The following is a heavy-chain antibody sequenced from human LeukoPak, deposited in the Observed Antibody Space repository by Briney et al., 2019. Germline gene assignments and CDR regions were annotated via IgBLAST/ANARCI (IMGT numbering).Heavy chain of an antibody. Sequence: PGGSLRLSCAASGFTFSSYSMNWVRQAPGKGLEWVSYISSSSSTIYYADSVKGRFTISRDNAKNSLYLQMNSLRDEDTAVYYCARGATEYDFWSGYRNYYYGMDVWGQGTTVTVSS. CDR2: ISSSSSTI. CDR1: GFTFSSYS. V-gene: IGHV3-48*02. J-gene: IGHJ6*02. D-gene: IGHD3-3*01. CDR3: ARGATEYDFWSGYRNYYYGMDV.